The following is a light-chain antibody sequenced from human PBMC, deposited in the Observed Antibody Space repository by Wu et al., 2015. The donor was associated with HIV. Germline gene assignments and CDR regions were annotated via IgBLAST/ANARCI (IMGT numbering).Light chain of an antibody. CDR2: SVS. J-gene: IGKJ4*02. Sequence: EIVMTQSPVTLSVSPGERATLSCRASQSVNTNLAWYQQKPGQAPRLLIYSVSTRATGVPARFSGSGSGTEFTLTISSLQSEDFAIYYCQQYNDWPLFGGGTKGGD. CDR3: QQYNDWPL. V-gene: IGKV3-15*01. CDR1: QSVNTN.